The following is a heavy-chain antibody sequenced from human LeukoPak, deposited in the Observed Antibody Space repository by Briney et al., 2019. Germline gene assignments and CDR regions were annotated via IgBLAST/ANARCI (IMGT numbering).Heavy chain of an antibody. J-gene: IGHJ5*02. V-gene: IGHV4-59*01. D-gene: IGHD3-10*01. CDR1: GGSISSYY. CDR3: ARSRPDYYYGSGSLNWFDP. CDR2: IYYSGST. Sequence: PSETLSLTCTVSGGSISSYYWSWIRQPPGKGLEWIGYIYYSGSTNCNPSLKSRVTISVDTSKNQFSLKLSSVTAADTAVYYCARSRPDYYYGSGSLNWFDPWGQGTLVTVSS.